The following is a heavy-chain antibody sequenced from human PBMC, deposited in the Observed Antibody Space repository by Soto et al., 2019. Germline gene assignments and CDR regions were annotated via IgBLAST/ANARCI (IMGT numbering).Heavy chain of an antibody. V-gene: IGHV3-7*01. CDR1: GFAFSAYW. CDR3: ASLAYCGGDC. CDR2: IKQDGSEK. D-gene: IGHD2-21*01. J-gene: IGHJ4*02. Sequence: EVQLVESGGGLVQPGGSLRLSCAASGFAFSAYWMTWVRQAPGKGLEWVANIKQDGSEKYYVDSVRGRFTVSRDNAKNSLYLQMNRLRAEDTAIDYCASLAYCGGDCWGQGTLVTVSS.